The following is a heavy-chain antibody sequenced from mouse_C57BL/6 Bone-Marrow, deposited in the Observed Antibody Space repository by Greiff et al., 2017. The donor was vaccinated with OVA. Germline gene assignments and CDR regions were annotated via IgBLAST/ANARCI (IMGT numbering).Heavy chain of an antibody. V-gene: IGHV5-9*01. D-gene: IGHD2-3*01. Sequence: EVQLVESGGGLVKPGGSLKLSSAASGFTFSSYTMSWVRQTPEKRLEWVATISGGGGNTYYPDSVKGRFTISRDNAKNTLYLQMSSLRSEDTALYYCARHDHDGYPGYAMDYWGQGTSVTVSS. CDR2: ISGGGGNT. CDR3: ARHDHDGYPGYAMDY. CDR1: GFTFSSYT. J-gene: IGHJ4*01.